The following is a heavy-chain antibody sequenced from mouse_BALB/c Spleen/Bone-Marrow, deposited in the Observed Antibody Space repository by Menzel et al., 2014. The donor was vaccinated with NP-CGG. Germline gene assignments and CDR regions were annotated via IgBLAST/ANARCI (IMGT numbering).Heavy chain of an antibody. J-gene: IGHJ3*01. Sequence: EVMLVESGGGLVQPGGSLKLSCAASGFTFSSYTMSWVRPTPEKRLEWVAYISNGGGSTYYPDTVKGRFTISRDNAKNTLYLQMSSLKSEDTAMYYCARRYDYGYGPFAYWGQGTLVTVSA. D-gene: IGHD1-2*01. CDR1: GFTFSSYT. V-gene: IGHV5-12-2*01. CDR3: ARRYDYGYGPFAY. CDR2: ISNGGGST.